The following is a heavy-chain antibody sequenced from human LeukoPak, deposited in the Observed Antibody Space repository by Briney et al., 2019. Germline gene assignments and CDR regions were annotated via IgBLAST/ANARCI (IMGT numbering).Heavy chain of an antibody. CDR2: ISYDGSNK. Sequence: PGGSLRLSCAASGFTFSSYAMHWVRQAPGKGLEWVAVISYDGSNKYYADSVKGRFTISRDNSKNTLYLQMNSLRAEDTAVYYCARELAPYPDAFDIWGQGTMVTVSS. CDR1: GFTFSSYA. J-gene: IGHJ3*02. CDR3: ARELAPYPDAFDI. V-gene: IGHV3-30*04. D-gene: IGHD3-3*02.